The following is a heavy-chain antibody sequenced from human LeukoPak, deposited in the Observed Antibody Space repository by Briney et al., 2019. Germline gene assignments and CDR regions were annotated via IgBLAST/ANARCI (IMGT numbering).Heavy chain of an antibody. D-gene: IGHD3-3*01. V-gene: IGHV4-59*01. J-gene: IGHJ3*02. CDR1: GGSISSYY. CDR2: IYYSGST. Sequence: SETLSLTCTVSGGSISSYYWSWIRQPPGKGLEWIGYIYYSGSTNYNPSLKSRVTISVDTSKNQFSLKLSSVTAADTAVYYCARGSCSYDFWSGYYTGLGAFDIWGQGTMVTVSS. CDR3: ARGSCSYDFWSGYYTGLGAFDI.